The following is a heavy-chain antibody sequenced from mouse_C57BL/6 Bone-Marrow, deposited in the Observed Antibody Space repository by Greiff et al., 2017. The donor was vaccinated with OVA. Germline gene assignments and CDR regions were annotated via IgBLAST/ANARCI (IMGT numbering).Heavy chain of an antibody. CDR2: IDPSDSYT. Sequence: QVQLQQPGAELVKPGASVKLSCKASGYTFTSYWMQWVKQRPGQGLEWIGEIDPSDSYTNYNQKFKGKATLTVDTSSSPAYMPLSSLTSEDSSVYYCASAVFAYWGQGTLVTVSA. V-gene: IGHV1-50*01. CDR3: ASAVFAY. J-gene: IGHJ3*01. CDR1: GYTFTSYW.